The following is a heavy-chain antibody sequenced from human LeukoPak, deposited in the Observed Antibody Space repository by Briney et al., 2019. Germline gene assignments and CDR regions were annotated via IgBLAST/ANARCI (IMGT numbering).Heavy chain of an antibody. V-gene: IGHV3-23*01. D-gene: IGHD6-13*01. Sequence: GGSLRLSCAASGFTFSSSAMSWVRQAPGKGLEWVSAISNNGGYTYYADSVQGRFTISRDNSKNTLYLQMNSLRAEDTAVCYCARAHSSSVVAQSYYYGMDVWGQGTTVTVSS. J-gene: IGHJ6*02. CDR3: ARAHSSSVVAQSYYYGMDV. CDR1: GFTFSSSA. CDR2: ISNNGGYT.